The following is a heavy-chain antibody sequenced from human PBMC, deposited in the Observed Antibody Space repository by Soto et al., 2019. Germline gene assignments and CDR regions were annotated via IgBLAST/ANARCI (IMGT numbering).Heavy chain of an antibody. Sequence: PSETLSLTCTVSGGSISSGGYYWSWIRQHPGKGLEWIGYIYYSGSTYYNPSLKSRVTISVDTSKNQFSLKLSSVTAADTAVYYCAREGGYYDSSGYDAFDIWGQGTMVTVSS. CDR2: IYYSGST. V-gene: IGHV4-31*03. CDR1: GGSISSGGYY. J-gene: IGHJ3*02. CDR3: AREGGYYDSSGYDAFDI. D-gene: IGHD3-22*01.